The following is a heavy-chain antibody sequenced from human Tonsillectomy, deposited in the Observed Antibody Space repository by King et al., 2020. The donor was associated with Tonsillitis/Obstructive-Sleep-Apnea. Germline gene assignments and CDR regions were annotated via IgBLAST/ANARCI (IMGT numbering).Heavy chain of an antibody. CDR2: ISWNSGSI. CDR3: AKGASSSTYYYYYYMDV. V-gene: IGHV3-9*01. J-gene: IGHJ6*03. Sequence: VQLVESGGGLVQPGRSLRLSCAASGFTFDDYAMHWVRQAPGKGLEWVSGISWNSGSIGYADSVKGRFTISRDNAKNSLYLQMNSLRAEATALYYCAKGASSSTYYYYYYMDVWGKGTTVTVSS. D-gene: IGHD6-6*01. CDR1: GFTFDDYA.